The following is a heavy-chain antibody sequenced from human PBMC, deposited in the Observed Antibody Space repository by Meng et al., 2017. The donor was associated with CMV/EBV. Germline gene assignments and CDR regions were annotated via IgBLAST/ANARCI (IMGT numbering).Heavy chain of an antibody. V-gene: IGHV3-15*07. D-gene: IGHD3-3*01. CDR3: TTVLDYDFWSGSRGY. Sequence: FTFTNAWMTGVRQAPGKGLEWVGRIKSKTDGGTTDYAAPVKGRFTISRDDSKNTLYLQMNSLKSEDTAVYYCTTVLDYDFWSGSRGYWGQGTLVTVSS. CDR1: FTFTNAW. J-gene: IGHJ4*02. CDR2: IKSKTDGGTT.